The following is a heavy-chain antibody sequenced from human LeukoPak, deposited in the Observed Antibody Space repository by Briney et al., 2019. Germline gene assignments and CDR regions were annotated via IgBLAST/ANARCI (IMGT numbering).Heavy chain of an antibody. CDR3: AKDFVLTSGSRGYFDF. CDR2: IYSGGST. D-gene: IGHD2-8*01. CDR1: GFTVSSNY. J-gene: IGHJ4*02. V-gene: IGHV3-66*01. Sequence: GGSLRLSCAASGFTVSSNYMSWVRQAPGKGLEWVSVIYSGGSTYYADSVKGRFTISRDNSKNTLYLQMNSLRAEDTAVYYCAKDFVLTSGSRGYFDFWGQGTLVTVSS.